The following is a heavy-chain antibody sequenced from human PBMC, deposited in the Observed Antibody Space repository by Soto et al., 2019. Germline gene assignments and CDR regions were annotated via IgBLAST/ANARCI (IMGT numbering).Heavy chain of an antibody. CDR2: ITPSGGTT. J-gene: IGHJ4*02. D-gene: IGHD2-15*01. CDR3: AKGLVTASYYFAH. Sequence: PGGSLRLSCAASGFTFASYAMSWVRQAPGKGLEWVSAITPSGGTTYYADSVKGRFTISRDNSNNTLYLQMNSLRAEDTAVYYCAKGLVTASYYFAHWGQGTLVTVSS. V-gene: IGHV3-23*01. CDR1: GFTFASYA.